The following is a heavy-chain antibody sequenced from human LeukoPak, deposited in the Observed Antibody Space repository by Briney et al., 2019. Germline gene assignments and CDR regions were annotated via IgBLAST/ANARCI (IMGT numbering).Heavy chain of an antibody. D-gene: IGHD4-17*01. CDR1: GGSIGTYY. CDR2: IYYSGST. V-gene: IGHV4-59*12. J-gene: IGHJ6*03. Sequence: PSETLSLTCTVSGGSIGTYYWSWVRQSPGTGLEWIGYIYYSGSTYYNPSLKSRVTISVDTSKNQFSLKLSSVTAADTAVYYCARGLGYGDYGHLYYYYMDVWGKGTTVTVSS. CDR3: ARGLGYGDYGHLYYYYMDV.